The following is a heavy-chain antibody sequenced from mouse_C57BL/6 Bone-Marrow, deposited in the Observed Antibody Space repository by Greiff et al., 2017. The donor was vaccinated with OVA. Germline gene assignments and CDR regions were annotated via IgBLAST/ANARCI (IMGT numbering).Heavy chain of an antibody. CDR3: AKSLYDYGSAGAMDY. J-gene: IGHJ4*01. V-gene: IGHV2-5*01. Sequence: QVHVKQSGPGLVQPSQSLSITCTVSGFSLTSYGVHWVRQSPGKGLAWLGVIWRGGSTDYNAAFISSLSITKDKSKSQVFIKMNSLQADDTAIYYCAKSLYDYGSAGAMDYWGQGTSVTVSS. CDR2: IWRGGST. CDR1: GFSLTSYG. D-gene: IGHD1-1*01.